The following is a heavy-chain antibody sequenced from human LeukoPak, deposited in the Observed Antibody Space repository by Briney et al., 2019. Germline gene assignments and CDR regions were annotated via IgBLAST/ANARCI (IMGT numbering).Heavy chain of an antibody. CDR3: YSGGYCSSTSCSSYYYYYYYMDV. Sequence: GGSLRLSCAASGFTFSSYAMSWVRQAPGKGLEWVSTISGGGGSTYYADSVKGRFTISRDNSKNTLYLQMNSLRAEDTAVYYCYSGGYCSSTSCSSYYYYYYYMDVWGNGTTVTVSS. CDR2: ISGGGGST. V-gene: IGHV3-23*01. CDR1: GFTFSSYA. D-gene: IGHD2-2*01. J-gene: IGHJ6*03.